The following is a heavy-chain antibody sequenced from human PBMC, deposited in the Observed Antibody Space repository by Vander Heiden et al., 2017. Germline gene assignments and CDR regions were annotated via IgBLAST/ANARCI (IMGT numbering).Heavy chain of an antibody. V-gene: IGHV4-39*01. CDR3: ARQRWLQPHGGDY. CDR2: IYYSGST. CDR1: GGSISSSSYY. D-gene: IGHD5-12*01. J-gene: IGHJ4*01. Sequence: LPLQESAPGLVKPSETASLTCSVSGGSISSSSYYRGWVRQPPGKGLEWIGCIYYSGSTYYNPSLKSRVTISVDTSKNQFSLKLSSVTAADPAVYYCARQRWLQPHGGDYWGHGTLVTVSS.